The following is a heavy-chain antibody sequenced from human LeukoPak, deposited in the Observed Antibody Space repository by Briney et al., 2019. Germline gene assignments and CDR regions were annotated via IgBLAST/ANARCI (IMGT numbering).Heavy chain of an antibody. V-gene: IGHV3-23*01. CDR1: RFTFNSYA. Sequence: GGSLRLSCAASRFTFNSYAMSWVRQAPGKGLEWVSVIGGSNGITFYVGYVKGRFTISRDNSKNTLYLQMNSLRAEDTAVYYCARGSGYNYGFPDYWGQGTRVTVSS. CDR2: IGGSNGIT. D-gene: IGHD5-18*01. CDR3: ARGSGYNYGFPDY. J-gene: IGHJ4*02.